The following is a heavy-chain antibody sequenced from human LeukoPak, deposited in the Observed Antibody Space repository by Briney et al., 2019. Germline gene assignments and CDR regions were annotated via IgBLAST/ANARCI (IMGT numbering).Heavy chain of an antibody. CDR3: TTKGVLTGYPLDY. Sequence: PGGSLRLSCAASGFTFSGSGMHWVRQASGKGLEWVGRIRSKANSYATVYAASVKGRFTISRDDSKNTAYLQMNSLKTEDTAVYYCTTKGVLTGYPLDYWGQGTLVTVSS. CDR1: GFTFSGSG. J-gene: IGHJ4*02. CDR2: IRSKANSYAT. D-gene: IGHD3-9*01. V-gene: IGHV3-73*01.